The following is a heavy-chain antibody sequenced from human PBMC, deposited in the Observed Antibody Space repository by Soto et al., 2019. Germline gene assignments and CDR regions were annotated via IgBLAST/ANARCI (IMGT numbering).Heavy chain of an antibody. Sequence: SETLSLTCSVSGGSISSSSYYWAWIRQPPGKGLEWIGSIYYSGSTYDNPSLKSRVTISVDTSKNQFSLKLSSVTAADSAVYYCARRSSGIIDYWGQGTLVTVSS. V-gene: IGHV4-39*01. CDR3: ARRSSGIIDY. CDR1: GGSISSSSYY. J-gene: IGHJ4*02. D-gene: IGHD2-15*01. CDR2: IYYSGST.